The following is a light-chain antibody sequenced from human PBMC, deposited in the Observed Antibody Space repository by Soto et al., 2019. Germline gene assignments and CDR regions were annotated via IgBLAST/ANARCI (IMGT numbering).Light chain of an antibody. CDR3: QQYHTLVS. CDR1: RDIRKY. Sequence: DIQMTQSPSSLSASVGDRVTITCQASRDIRKYLNWYRKKPGKAPKLLIYDASNLETGVTSRFGGSGSGTDFTVTISSLQSEDIATYYCQQYHTLVSFGGGTKVEIK. J-gene: IGKJ4*01. CDR2: DAS. V-gene: IGKV1-33*01.